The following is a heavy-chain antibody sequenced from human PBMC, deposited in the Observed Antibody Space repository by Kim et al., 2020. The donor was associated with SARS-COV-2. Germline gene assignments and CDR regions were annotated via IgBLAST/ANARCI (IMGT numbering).Heavy chain of an antibody. J-gene: IGHJ5*02. D-gene: IGHD3-22*01. V-gene: IGHV4-39*01. Sequence: PKSRVTISVDTSKNQFSLKLSSVTAADTAVYYCARHYDVTMIVVPEWFDPWGQGTLVTVSS. CDR3: ARHYDVTMIVVPEWFDP.